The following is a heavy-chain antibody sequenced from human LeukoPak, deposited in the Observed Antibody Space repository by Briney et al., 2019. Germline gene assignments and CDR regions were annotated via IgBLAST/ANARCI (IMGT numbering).Heavy chain of an antibody. CDR2: ISLDGSTE. CDR1: GFSLSNFQ. J-gene: IGHJ5*02. Sequence: GGSLRLSCVASGFSLSNFQMYWVRQAPGKGLEWVSIISLDGSTEFYADSVKGRFTFSRDTASNTMHLEMNNLRIEGTAVYYCMRDYMGWFDPWGQGSLVTVSS. V-gene: IGHV3-30-3*01. CDR3: MRDYMGWFDP. D-gene: IGHD3-10*01.